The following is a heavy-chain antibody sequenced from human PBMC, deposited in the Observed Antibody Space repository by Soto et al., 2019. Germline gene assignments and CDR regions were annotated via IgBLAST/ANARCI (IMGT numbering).Heavy chain of an antibody. CDR2: ISYDGSNK. D-gene: IGHD5-12*01. V-gene: IGHV3-30*18. CDR1: GFTFSGYG. CDR3: AKGGNSEVATFVY. Sequence: QVQLVESGGGVVQPGRSLRLSCAASGFTFSGYGMHWVRQAPGKGLEWVAVISYDGSNKYYAYSVKGRFTISRDNSKNSLYLQMNSLKAEDTAVYYCAKGGNSEVATFVYWGQGTLVTVSS. J-gene: IGHJ4*02.